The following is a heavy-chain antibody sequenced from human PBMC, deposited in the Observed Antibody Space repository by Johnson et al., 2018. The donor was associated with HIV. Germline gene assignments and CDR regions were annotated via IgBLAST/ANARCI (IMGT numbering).Heavy chain of an antibody. CDR1: GFTFTNYA. Sequence: QVQLVESGGGVVQPGRSLRLSCAASGFTFTNYAMYWVRQAPGKGLEWVAVISYDGSNKYYADSVKGRFTISRDNSKNTLYLQMNSLRAEDTAVYYCASRPGGDFCSGGSCRPNPYDGFDIWGQGTKVTVSS. J-gene: IGHJ3*02. V-gene: IGHV3-30*14. CDR2: ISYDGSNK. CDR3: ASRPGGDFCSGGSCRPNPYDGFDI. D-gene: IGHD2-15*01.